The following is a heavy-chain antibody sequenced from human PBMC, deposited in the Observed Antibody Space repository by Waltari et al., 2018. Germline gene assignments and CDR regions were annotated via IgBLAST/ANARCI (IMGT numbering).Heavy chain of an antibody. D-gene: IGHD2-15*01. CDR1: GFTFSSSA. Sequence: EVQLVESGGVLVQPGGSLRLSCAASGFTFSSSAMSWVLQPPGKGLEWVSAISGSGGSTYYADSVKGRFTISRDNSKNTLYLQMNSLRAEDTAVYYCAKGGGYDYYYYMDVWGKGTTVTVSS. CDR2: ISGSGGST. J-gene: IGHJ6*03. CDR3: AKGGGYDYYYYMDV. V-gene: IGHV3-23*04.